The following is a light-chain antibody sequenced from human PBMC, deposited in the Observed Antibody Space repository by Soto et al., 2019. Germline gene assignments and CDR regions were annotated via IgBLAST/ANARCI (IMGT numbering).Light chain of an antibody. CDR2: DVS. J-gene: IGLJ1*01. CDR3: CSDAGSYTFV. V-gene: IGLV2-11*01. Sequence: QSVLTQPRSVSGSPGQSVTISCTGTSSDVGGYNYVSWYQQNPGKAPKLMIYDVSKRPSGVPDRFAGSKSGNTASLTISGLQAEDEAAYYCCSDAGSYTFVFGTGTKVTVL. CDR1: SSDVGGYNY.